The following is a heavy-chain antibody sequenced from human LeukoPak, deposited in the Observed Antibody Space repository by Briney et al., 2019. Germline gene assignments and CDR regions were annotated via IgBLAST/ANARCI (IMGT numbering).Heavy chain of an antibody. J-gene: IGHJ4*02. V-gene: IGHV4-34*01. CDR3: ARGQSVYGDYVDY. Sequence: SETLSLTCAVYGGSFSGYYWSWIRQPPGKGLEWIGEINHSGGTNYNPSLKSRVTISVDTSKNQFSLKLSSVTAADTAVYYCARGQSVYGDYVDYWGQGTLVTVSS. CDR1: GGSFSGYY. D-gene: IGHD4-17*01. CDR2: INHSGGT.